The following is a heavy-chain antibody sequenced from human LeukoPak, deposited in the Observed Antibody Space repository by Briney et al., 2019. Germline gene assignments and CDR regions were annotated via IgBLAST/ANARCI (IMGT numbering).Heavy chain of an antibody. CDR3: ARSFHIVVVPAASLWFDP. Sequence: SVKVSCKASGGTFSSYAISWVRQAPGQGLEWMGGITPIFGTANYAQKFQGRVTITTDESTSTAYMELSSLRSEDTAVYYCARSFHIVVVPAASLWFDPWGQGTLVTVSS. CDR1: GGTFSSYA. V-gene: IGHV1-69*05. CDR2: ITPIFGTA. D-gene: IGHD2-2*01. J-gene: IGHJ5*02.